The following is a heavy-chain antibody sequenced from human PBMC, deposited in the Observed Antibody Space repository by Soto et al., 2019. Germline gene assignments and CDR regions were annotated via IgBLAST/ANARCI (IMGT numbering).Heavy chain of an antibody. V-gene: IGHV1-69*13. CDR3: ARDQLNYYDSSGYPMDV. D-gene: IGHD3-22*01. Sequence: GASVKVSCKASVGTFSSYAISWVRQAPGQGLEWMGGIIPIFGTANYAQKFQGRVTITADESTSTAYMELSSLRSEDTAVYYCARDQLNYYDSSGYPMDVWGQGTTVTVSS. J-gene: IGHJ6*02. CDR2: IIPIFGTA. CDR1: VGTFSSYA.